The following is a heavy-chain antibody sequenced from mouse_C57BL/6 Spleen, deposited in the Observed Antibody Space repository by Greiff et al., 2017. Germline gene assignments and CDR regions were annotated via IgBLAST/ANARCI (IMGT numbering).Heavy chain of an antibody. Sequence: QVQLQQPGAELVKPGASVKLSCKASGYTFTSYWMHWVKQRPGQGLEWIGMIHPNSGSTNYNEKFKSKATLTVDKSSSTAYMQLSILTSEDSAAYYCARQLRLPPYYFDYWGQGTTLTVSS. CDR3: ARQLRLPPYYFDY. CDR2: IHPNSGST. V-gene: IGHV1-64*01. J-gene: IGHJ2*01. CDR1: GYTFTSYW. D-gene: IGHD3-2*02.